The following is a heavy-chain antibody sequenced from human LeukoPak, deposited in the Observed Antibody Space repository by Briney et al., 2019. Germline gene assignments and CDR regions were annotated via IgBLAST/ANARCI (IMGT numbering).Heavy chain of an antibody. D-gene: IGHD6-25*01. Sequence: GGSLRLSCVVSEFNFRNYWMSWVRQTPGKGLEWVANIKQDGSDKYYVDSVKGRFIISRDNAKNSLYLQMNSLRDEDTAVYYCARDSAAHGGYWGQGTRSLSPQ. V-gene: IGHV3-7*03. CDR1: EFNFRNYW. J-gene: IGHJ4*02. CDR2: IKQDGSDK. CDR3: ARDSAAHGGY.